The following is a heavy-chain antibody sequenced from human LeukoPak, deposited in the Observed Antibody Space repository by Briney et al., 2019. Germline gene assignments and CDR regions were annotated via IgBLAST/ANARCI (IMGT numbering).Heavy chain of an antibody. CDR2: ISGSGGST. Sequence: GGSLRLSCAASGLTFSSYAMSWVRQAPGKGLEWVSAISGSGGSTYYADSVKGRFTISRDNSKNTLYLQMNSLRAEDTAVYYCAKHYYDSSGYYYFDYWGQGTLVTVSS. J-gene: IGHJ4*02. V-gene: IGHV3-23*01. CDR1: GLTFSSYA. D-gene: IGHD3-22*01. CDR3: AKHYYDSSGYYYFDY.